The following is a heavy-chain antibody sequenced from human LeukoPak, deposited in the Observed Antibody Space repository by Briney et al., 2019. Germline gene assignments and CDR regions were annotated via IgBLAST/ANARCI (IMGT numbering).Heavy chain of an antibody. CDR1: GSTFSSYA. D-gene: IGHD4-17*01. CDR3: ARDGTVISFVYYFDY. V-gene: IGHV3-30-3*01. CDR2: ISYDGSKK. Sequence: GGSLRLSCAASGSTFSSYAMHWVRQAPGKGLEWVAIISYDGSKKHYADSVKGRFTISRDNSKNTLYLQMNSQRAEDTAVYYCARDGTVISFVYYFDYWGQGTLVTVSS. J-gene: IGHJ4*02.